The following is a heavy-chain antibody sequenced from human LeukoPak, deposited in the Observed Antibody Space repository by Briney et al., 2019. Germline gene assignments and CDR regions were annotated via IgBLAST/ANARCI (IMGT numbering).Heavy chain of an antibody. CDR1: EFSVGSNY. CDR3: ARVATMVRGGYDAFDI. V-gene: IGHV3-66*01. CDR2: IYSGGST. J-gene: IGHJ3*02. Sequence: GGSLRLSCAASEFSVGSNYMSWVRQAPGKGLEWVSVIYSGGSTYYADSVKGRFTISRDNAKNTLYLQMNSLRAEGTAVYYCARVATMVRGGYDAFDIWGQGTMVTVSS. D-gene: IGHD3-10*01.